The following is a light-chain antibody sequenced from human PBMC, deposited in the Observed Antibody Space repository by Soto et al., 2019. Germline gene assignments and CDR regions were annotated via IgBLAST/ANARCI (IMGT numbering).Light chain of an antibody. CDR1: NSDIGGYNF. CDR3: FSYTSSTTNV. V-gene: IGLV2-14*01. CDR2: EVN. Sequence: QSALTQPASVSGSPGQSITISCAGTNSDIGGYNFVSWYQQHPGKAPKLIIFEVNKRHSGVSNRFSGSKSGNTASLTFSGLQAEDEADYYCFSYTSSTTNVFGTGTKLTVL. J-gene: IGLJ1*01.